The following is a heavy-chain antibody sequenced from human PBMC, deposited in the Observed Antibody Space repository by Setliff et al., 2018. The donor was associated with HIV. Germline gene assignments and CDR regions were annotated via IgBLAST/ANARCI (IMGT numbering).Heavy chain of an antibody. CDR1: GYNFGGYY. V-gene: IGHV1-2*02. Sequence: ASVKVSCKASGYNFGGYYMHFVRQAPGQGLEWMGWINPKSGDTNYARKFLGRVTLTRDTSTNTTYMELNRLTSDDTAVYYCATEPPYRGTGTNWLDTWGQGTLVTVSS. CDR2: INPKSGDT. J-gene: IGHJ5*02. D-gene: IGHD1-1*01. CDR3: ATEPPYRGTGTNWLDT.